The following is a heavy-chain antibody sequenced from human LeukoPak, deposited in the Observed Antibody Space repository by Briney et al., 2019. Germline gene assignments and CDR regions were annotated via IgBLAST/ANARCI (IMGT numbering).Heavy chain of an antibody. CDR3: GRVRTGNTGSPEYFED. J-gene: IGHJ1*01. D-gene: IGHD5-12*01. V-gene: IGHV4-59*01. CDR1: GGSISSYY. Sequence: SETLSLTCSVSGGSISSYYWSWIRQPPGKGLEWIGYLFYSGNTNSNPSLRSRVTILADTSKNQFSLRLNSVTAADTAVYFCGRVRTGNTGSPEYFEDWGQGTLVTVSS. CDR2: LFYSGNT.